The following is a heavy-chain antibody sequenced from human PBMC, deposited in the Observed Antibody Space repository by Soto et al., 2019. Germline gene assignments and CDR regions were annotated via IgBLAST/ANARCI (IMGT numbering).Heavy chain of an antibody. CDR2: ISASSSTL. V-gene: IGHV3-48*01. Sequence: EVQLVESGGGLVQPGGSLRLSCAASGFTFSSYSMNWVRQAPGKGLERVSYISASSSTLYYPDSVNGRFTISRDTAKNSLYLPTNSLRAEDSAVYYCASDCISTRCYGQGVWFAPWGQGTLVTVSS. CDR1: GFTFSSYS. CDR3: ASDCISTRCYGQGVWFAP. J-gene: IGHJ5*02. D-gene: IGHD2-2*01.